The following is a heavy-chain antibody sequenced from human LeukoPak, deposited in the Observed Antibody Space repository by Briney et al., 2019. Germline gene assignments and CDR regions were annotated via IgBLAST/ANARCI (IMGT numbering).Heavy chain of an antibody. CDR2: ISAYNNINT. CDR3: ARGAGTSSSGIDY. Sequence: GASVKVSCKASGYTFTTYDITWVRQAPGQGLEWMGWISAYNNINTNYAQKLQGRVTLTTDTSTTTAYMELRSLRSDDTAVYYCARGAGTSSSGIDYWGQGTLVAVSS. J-gene: IGHJ4*02. D-gene: IGHD2-2*01. CDR1: GYTFTTYD. V-gene: IGHV1-18*01.